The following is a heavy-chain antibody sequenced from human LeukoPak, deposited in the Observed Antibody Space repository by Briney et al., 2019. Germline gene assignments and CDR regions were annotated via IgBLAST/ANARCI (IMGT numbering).Heavy chain of an antibody. Sequence: GGSLRLSCAASGFTFSSYAMHWVRQAPGRGLEWVAVISYDGSNKYYADSVKGRFTISRDNSKNTLYLQMNSLRAEDTAVYYCARDTYYYDSSGYFDYWGQGTLVTVSS. CDR3: ARDTYYYDSSGYFDY. D-gene: IGHD3-22*01. CDR2: ISYDGSNK. CDR1: GFTFSSYA. V-gene: IGHV3-30-3*01. J-gene: IGHJ4*02.